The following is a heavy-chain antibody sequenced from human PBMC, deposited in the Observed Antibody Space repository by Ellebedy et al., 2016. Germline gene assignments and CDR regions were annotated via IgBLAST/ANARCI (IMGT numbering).Heavy chain of an antibody. CDR1: GFTFSSYS. CDR2: IDPDGRSHT. D-gene: IGHD3-10*01. V-gene: IGHV3-74*01. J-gene: IGHJ3*02. Sequence: GGSLRLXXAASGFTFSSYSMNWVRQAPGKGLVWVSRIDPDGRSHTNYADSVYGRFTISRDNAKNTLYLQMNSLRAEDTAVYYCAIFAGITPIVRDGLDIWGQGTMVTVSS. CDR3: AIFAGITPIVRDGLDI.